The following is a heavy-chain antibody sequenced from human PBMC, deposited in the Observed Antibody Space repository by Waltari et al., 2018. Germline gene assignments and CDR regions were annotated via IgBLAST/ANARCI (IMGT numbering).Heavy chain of an antibody. D-gene: IGHD3-22*01. CDR1: GGPISSHS. CDR2: IYYSGST. CDR3: ARSNNYYDSSGYYSAYYYYYMDV. Sequence: QVQLQESGPGLVKPSETLSLTCTVSGGPISSHSWSWIRQAPGKGLEGIGYIYYSGSTNYNPSLKSRVTISVDTSKNQFSLKLSSVTAADTAVYYCARSNNYYDSSGYYSAYYYYYMDVWGKGTTVTVSS. J-gene: IGHJ6*03. V-gene: IGHV4-59*11.